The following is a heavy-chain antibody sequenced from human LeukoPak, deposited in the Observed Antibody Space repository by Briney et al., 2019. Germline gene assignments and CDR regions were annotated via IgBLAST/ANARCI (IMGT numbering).Heavy chain of an antibody. CDR2: IYTSGSA. J-gene: IGHJ4*02. D-gene: IGHD6-13*01. V-gene: IGHV4-4*07. CDR3: ARGGDSSSWSVDH. CDR1: GDSISVYY. Sequence: SETLSLTCTVSGDSISVYYWTWIRQPTGKGLEWIGRIYTSGSANYNPSLKSRVTMSVDTSKNQFSLRLTSVTAADTAVYYCARGGDSSSWSVDHWGQGTLVTVSS.